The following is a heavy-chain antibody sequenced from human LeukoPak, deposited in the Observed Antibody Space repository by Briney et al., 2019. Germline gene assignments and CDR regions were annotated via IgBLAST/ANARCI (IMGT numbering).Heavy chain of an antibody. J-gene: IGHJ6*02. CDR1: GFTFSSYW. CDR3: ARGGGLDV. Sequence: GGSLRLSCAASGFTFSSYWMNWARQAPGKGLEWVASINHNGNVNYYVDSVKGRFTISRDTAKNSLYLQMSNLRAEDTAVYFCARGGGLDVWGQGATVTVSS. D-gene: IGHD3-16*01. V-gene: IGHV3-7*03. CDR2: INHNGNVN.